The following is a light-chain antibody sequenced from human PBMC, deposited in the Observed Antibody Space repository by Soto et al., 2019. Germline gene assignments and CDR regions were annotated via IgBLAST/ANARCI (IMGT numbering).Light chain of an antibody. Sequence: SYELTQPPSVSVAPGKTARITCGGNNIGSKSVHWYQQKPGQAPVLVIYYDSDRPSGIPERFSGSKSGNTATLTISRVEAGDDADYYCQVWDSSSDPSGVFGGGTKLTVL. CDR3: QVWDSSSDPSGV. V-gene: IGLV3-21*04. CDR2: YDS. CDR1: NIGSKS. J-gene: IGLJ2*01.